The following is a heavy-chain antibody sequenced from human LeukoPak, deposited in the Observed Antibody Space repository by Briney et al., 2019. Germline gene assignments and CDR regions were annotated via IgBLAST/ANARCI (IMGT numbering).Heavy chain of an antibody. Sequence: GGSLRLSCTASGFTFSSYGMHWVRQAPGKGLEWGAVISYDGRNKNYGDSVKGRFTISRDNPQDTLYLQMNSLRAEDTAVYYCARDASGDTGGFAYWGQGTLVTVSS. V-gene: IGHV3-30*03. CDR2: ISYDGRNK. D-gene: IGHD1-26*01. CDR1: GFTFSSYG. J-gene: IGHJ4*02. CDR3: ARDASGDTGGFAY.